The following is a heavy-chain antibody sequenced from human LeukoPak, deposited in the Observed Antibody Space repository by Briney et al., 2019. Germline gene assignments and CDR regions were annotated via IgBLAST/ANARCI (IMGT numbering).Heavy chain of an antibody. V-gene: IGHV3-30*03. J-gene: IGHJ4*02. CDR2: VSYDGSYQ. CDR1: GFTFSAYG. Sequence: GGSLRLSWAVSGFTFSAYGMHWVRQAPGKGLEWVAVVSYDGSYQAYADSVKGRFTVFRDSSKNTLYLQLNSLRPEDTGLYYCARKRRINGYNYKDYWGQGTQVSVSS. D-gene: IGHD5-24*01. CDR3: ARKRRINGYNYKDY.